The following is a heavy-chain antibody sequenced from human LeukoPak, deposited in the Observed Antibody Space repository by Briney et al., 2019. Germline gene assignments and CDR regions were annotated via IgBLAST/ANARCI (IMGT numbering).Heavy chain of an antibody. J-gene: IGHJ4*02. CDR1: GGSISSYY. V-gene: IGHV4-59*12. CDR2: IYYSGST. Sequence: SETLSLTCTVSGGSISSYYWSWIRQPPGKGLEWIGYIYYSGSTNYNPSLKSRVTISVDTSKNQFSLKLSSVTAADTAVYYCARGGDGDYGTGYWGQGTLVTVSS. D-gene: IGHD4-17*01. CDR3: ARGGDGDYGTGY.